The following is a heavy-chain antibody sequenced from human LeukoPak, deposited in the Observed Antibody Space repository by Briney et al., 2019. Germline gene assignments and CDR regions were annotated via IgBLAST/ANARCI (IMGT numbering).Heavy chain of an antibody. D-gene: IGHD2-21*02. J-gene: IGHJ6*02. V-gene: IGHV3-74*01. CDR2: IKSDGSST. CDR3: SRDSLSSCGGDCYSGLDV. Sequence: PGGSLRLSCAASGFTFSNYWMHWVRQAPGEALMWVSRIKSDGSSTTYADSVKGRFTISRGNAKNTLYLQMNSLRAEDTAVYYCSRDSLSSCGGDCYSGLDVRGQGTTVTVSS. CDR1: GFTFSNYW.